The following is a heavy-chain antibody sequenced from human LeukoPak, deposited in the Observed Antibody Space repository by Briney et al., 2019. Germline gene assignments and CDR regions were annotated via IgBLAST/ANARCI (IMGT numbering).Heavy chain of an antibody. V-gene: IGHV3-11*01. CDR2: ISSSGSTI. CDR3: AREGIAARLYPFDY. Sequence: GGSLRLSCAASGFTFSDYYMSWLRQAPGKGLEWVSYISSSGSTIYYADSVKGRFTISRDNAKNSLYLQMNSLRAEDTAVYYCAREGIAARLYPFDYWGQGTLVTVSS. CDR1: GFTFSDYY. D-gene: IGHD6-6*01. J-gene: IGHJ4*02.